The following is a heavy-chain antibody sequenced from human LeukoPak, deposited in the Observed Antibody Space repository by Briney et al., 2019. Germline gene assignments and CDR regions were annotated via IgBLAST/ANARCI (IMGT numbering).Heavy chain of an antibody. CDR3: ARPYYYDSSGYRDY. D-gene: IGHD3-22*01. CDR2: IYPGDSDT. Sequence: GESLKISCKGSGCSFTSYWIGWVRQVPGKGLEWMGIIYPGDSDTRYSPSFQGQVTISADRSISTAYLQWSSLKASDTAMYYCARPYYYDSSGYRDYWGQGTLVTVSS. J-gene: IGHJ4*02. CDR1: GCSFTSYW. V-gene: IGHV5-51*01.